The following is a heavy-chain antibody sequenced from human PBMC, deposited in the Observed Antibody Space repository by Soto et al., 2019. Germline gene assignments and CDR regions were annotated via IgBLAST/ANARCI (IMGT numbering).Heavy chain of an antibody. CDR3: AGGSEQIAY. Sequence: SETLSLTCAVYGGSFSGYYWSWIRQPPGKGLEWIGEINHSGSTNYNPSLKSRVTISVDTSKNRFSLKLSSVTAADTAVYYCAGGSEQIAYWGQGTLVTVSS. CDR2: INHSGST. V-gene: IGHV4-34*01. J-gene: IGHJ4*02. D-gene: IGHD1-1*01. CDR1: GGSFSGYY.